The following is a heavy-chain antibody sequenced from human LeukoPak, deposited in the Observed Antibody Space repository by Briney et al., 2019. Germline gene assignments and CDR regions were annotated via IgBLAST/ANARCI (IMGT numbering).Heavy chain of an antibody. CDR1: GYTFTSYG. Sequence: ASVTVSCKASGYTFTSYGISWVRQAPGQGLEWMGWISAYNGNTNYAQKLQGRVTMTTDTSTSTAYMELRSLRSDDTAVYYCARCVYYGSGSYYVHYMDVWDKGTTVTVSS. V-gene: IGHV1-18*01. CDR3: ARCVYYGSGSYYVHYMDV. CDR2: ISAYNGNT. D-gene: IGHD3-10*01. J-gene: IGHJ6*03.